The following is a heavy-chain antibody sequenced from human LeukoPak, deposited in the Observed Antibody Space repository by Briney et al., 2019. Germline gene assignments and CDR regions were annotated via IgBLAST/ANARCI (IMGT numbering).Heavy chain of an antibody. CDR2: IYYSGST. CDR1: GGSIRSYY. CDR3: AGNVGRYSSGWVDY. J-gene: IGHJ4*02. D-gene: IGHD6-19*01. V-gene: IGHV4-59*01. Sequence: PSETLSLTCTASGGSIRSYYWSWIRQPPGKGLEWIGDIYYSGSTNYNPSLKSRVTIAVDTSKNQFSLKLSSVTAADTAVYYCAGNVGRYSSGWVDYWGQGTLVTVSS.